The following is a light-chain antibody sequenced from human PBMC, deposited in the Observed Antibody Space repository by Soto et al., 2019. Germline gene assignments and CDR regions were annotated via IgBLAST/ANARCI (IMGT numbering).Light chain of an antibody. Sequence: DIQMTQSPSTLSASVGYRVTITCLASQSISSWLAWYQQKPGKAPKLLIYKASSLESGVPSRFSGSGSGTEFTLTISSLQPDDFATYYCQQYNSYTWTFGQGTMVDIK. CDR3: QQYNSYTWT. CDR1: QSISSW. CDR2: KAS. V-gene: IGKV1-5*03. J-gene: IGKJ1*01.